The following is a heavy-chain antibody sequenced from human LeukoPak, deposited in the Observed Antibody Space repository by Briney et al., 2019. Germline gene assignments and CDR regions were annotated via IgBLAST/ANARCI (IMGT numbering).Heavy chain of an antibody. D-gene: IGHD5-12*01. CDR2: IYPDDSDT. V-gene: IGHV5-51*01. CDR1: GYSFNNYW. CDR3: ARHKAERGSSGYDWGAFDV. Sequence: TGESLKISCKNSGYSFNNYWIGWVRQMPGKGLEWMGIIYPDDSDTRYSPSFQGQVTISADKSISTAYLQWSSLKASDTAMYYCARHKAERGSSGYDWGAFDVWGQGTMVTVSS. J-gene: IGHJ3*01.